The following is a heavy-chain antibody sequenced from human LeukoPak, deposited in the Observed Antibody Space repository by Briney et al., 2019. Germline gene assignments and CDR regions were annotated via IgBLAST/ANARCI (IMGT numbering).Heavy chain of an antibody. CDR1: GGSISSSSYY. J-gene: IGHJ3*02. CDR2: IYYSGST. CDR3: AQDSNGADAFDI. V-gene: IGHV4-39*07. Sequence: SETLSLTCTVSGGSISSSSYYWGWIRQPPGKGLEWIGSIYYSGSTYYNPSLKSRVTISVDTSKNQFSLKLSSVTAADTAVYYCAQDSNGADAFDIWGQGTMVTVSS. D-gene: IGHD1-26*01.